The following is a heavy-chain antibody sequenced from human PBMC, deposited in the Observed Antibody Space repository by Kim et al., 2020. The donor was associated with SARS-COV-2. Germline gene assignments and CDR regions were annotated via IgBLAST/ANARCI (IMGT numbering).Heavy chain of an antibody. V-gene: IGHV3-7*05. J-gene: IGHJ6*02. CDR1: GFNFSTYW. CDR2: IKEDGGEK. CDR3: ARDPSGGSSWSRLPKYAMDV. Sequence: GESLRLSCAASGFNFSTYWMSWVRQAPGKGLEWVANIKEDGGEKYYVDSLKGRFTISRDNAKNSLYLQMNSLRAEDTAVYYCARDPSGGSSWSRLPKYAMDVWGQGTTVTVSS. D-gene: IGHD6-13*01.